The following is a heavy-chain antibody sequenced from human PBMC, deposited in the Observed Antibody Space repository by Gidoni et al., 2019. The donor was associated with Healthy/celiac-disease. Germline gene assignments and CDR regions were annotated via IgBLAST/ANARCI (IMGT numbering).Heavy chain of an antibody. CDR1: GFTFSSYA. Sequence: QVQLVESGGGVVQPGRSLRLSCAASGFTFSSYAMHWVRQAPGKGLEWVAVISYDGSNKYYADSVKGRFTISRDNSKNTLYLQMNSLRAEDTAVYYCARDLDYDILTGIDYWGQGTLVTVSS. V-gene: IGHV3-30-3*01. CDR3: ARDLDYDILTGIDY. D-gene: IGHD3-9*01. J-gene: IGHJ4*02. CDR2: ISYDGSNK.